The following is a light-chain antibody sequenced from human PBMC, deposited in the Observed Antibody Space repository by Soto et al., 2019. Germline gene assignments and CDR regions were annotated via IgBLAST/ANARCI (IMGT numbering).Light chain of an antibody. J-gene: IGKJ1*01. Sequence: DIQMTQSPSTLSASVGDRVTITCRASQSISSWLAWYQQKPGKAPKLLIYKASSLESGVPSRFSGSGSGTEFTLTISRRQPDDFATYYCQQYNSYSKTFGKGTKVEIK. CDR3: QQYNSYSKT. V-gene: IGKV1-5*03. CDR1: QSISSW. CDR2: KAS.